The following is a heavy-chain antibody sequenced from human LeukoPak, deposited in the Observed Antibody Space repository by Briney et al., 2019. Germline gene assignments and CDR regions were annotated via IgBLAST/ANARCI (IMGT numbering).Heavy chain of an antibody. CDR3: ARASAEPVDYFDY. D-gene: IGHD6-19*01. Sequence: GGSLRLSCAASGFTFSSYWMNWVRQAPGKGLEWVANIKQDGSEKYYVDSVKGRFTISRDNAKNSLYLQMNSLRAEDTAVYYCARASAEPVDYFDYWGQGTLVTVSS. CDR2: IKQDGSEK. V-gene: IGHV3-7*02. J-gene: IGHJ4*02. CDR1: GFTFSSYW.